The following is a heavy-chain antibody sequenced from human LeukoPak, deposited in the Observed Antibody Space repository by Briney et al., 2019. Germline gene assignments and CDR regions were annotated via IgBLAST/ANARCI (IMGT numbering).Heavy chain of an antibody. CDR3: ARGNGDYNWFDP. V-gene: IGHV4-38-2*01. J-gene: IGHJ5*02. CDR2: IYHSGST. Sequence: PSETLSLTCAVSGYSISSGYYWGWIRQPPGKGLEWIGSIYHSGSTYYNPSLKSRVTISVDTSKNQFSLKLSSVTAADTAVYYCARGNGDYNWFDPWGQGTLVTVSS. D-gene: IGHD4-17*01. CDR1: GYSISSGYY.